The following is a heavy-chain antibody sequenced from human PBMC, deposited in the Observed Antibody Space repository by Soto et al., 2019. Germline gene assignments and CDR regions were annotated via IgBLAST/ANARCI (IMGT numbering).Heavy chain of an antibody. D-gene: IGHD3-16*01. J-gene: IGHJ4*02. CDR2: ITYNGDNT. V-gene: IGHV3-23*01. Sequence: SVGLPREASGFTFSSYAMNWVRQTAGQAPEWVSVITYNGDNTYYADSVKGRFTISRDNSKDTVRLRVNGLGAEDTAVYYCERYIGGPTVFYFDFWGPGVLVPSPQ. CDR1: GFTFSSYA. CDR3: ERYIGGPTVFYFDF.